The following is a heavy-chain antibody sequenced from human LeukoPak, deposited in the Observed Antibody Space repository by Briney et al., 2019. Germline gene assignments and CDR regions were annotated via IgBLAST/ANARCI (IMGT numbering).Heavy chain of an antibody. V-gene: IGHV4-4*07. CDR1: GGSISSYY. CDR3: AREGYYDSSGYYNDY. D-gene: IGHD3-22*01. Sequence: PPETLSLTCTVSGGSISSYYWSWIRQPAGKGLEWIGRIYTSGSTNYNPSLKSRVTMSVDTSKNQFSLKLSSVTAADTAVYYCAREGYYDSSGYYNDYWGQGTLVTVSS. CDR2: IYTSGST. J-gene: IGHJ4*02.